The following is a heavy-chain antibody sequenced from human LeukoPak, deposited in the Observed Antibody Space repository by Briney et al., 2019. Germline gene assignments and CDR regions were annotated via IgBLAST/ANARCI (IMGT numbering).Heavy chain of an antibody. CDR2: IWYDGSNK. CDR3: AKCVYSNIYYWFDP. D-gene: IGHD6-13*01. CDR1: GFTFSSYG. V-gene: IGHV3-33*03. J-gene: IGHJ5*02. Sequence: PGGSLRLSCAASGFTFSSYGMHWVRQAPGKGLEWVAVIWYDGSNKYYADSVKGRFTISRDNSKNSLYLQMNSLRTEDTALYYCAKCVYSNIYYWFDPWGQGTLVSVSS.